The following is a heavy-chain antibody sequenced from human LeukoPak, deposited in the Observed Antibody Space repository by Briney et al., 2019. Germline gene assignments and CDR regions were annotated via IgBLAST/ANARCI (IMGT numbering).Heavy chain of an antibody. CDR3: ARDPHDKEYDFWSGYYGMDV. CDR2: IIPILGIA. D-gene: IGHD3-3*01. V-gene: IGHV1-69*04. CDR1: GGTFSSYT. J-gene: IGHJ6*02. Sequence: ASVKVSCKASGGTFSSYTISWVRQAPGQGLEWMGRIIPILGIANYAQKFQGRVTITADKSTSTAYMELSSLRSEDTAVYYYARDPHDKEYDFWSGYYGMDVWGQGTTVTVSS.